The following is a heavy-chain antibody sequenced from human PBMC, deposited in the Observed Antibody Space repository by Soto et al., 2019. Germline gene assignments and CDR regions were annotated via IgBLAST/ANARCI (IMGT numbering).Heavy chain of an antibody. V-gene: IGHV1-2*02. CDR3: ARAGSYCSGGSCSFAY. Sequence: QVQLVQSGADLKKPGASVKVSCKTSGYTFSGHFLQWVRQAPGAGPEWMGWINPNTGNTKYGQKFEGRVTMTRDMSINTAYMELTRLTPDDTAVYFCARAGSYCSGGSCSFAYWGQGSLVTVSS. D-gene: IGHD2-15*01. J-gene: IGHJ4*02. CDR1: GYTFSGHF. CDR2: INPNTGNT.